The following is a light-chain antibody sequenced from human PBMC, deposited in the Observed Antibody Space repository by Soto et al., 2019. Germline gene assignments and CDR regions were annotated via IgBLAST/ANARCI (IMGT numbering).Light chain of an antibody. V-gene: IGKV3-15*01. CDR3: TAYAIRLHT. J-gene: IGKJ4*01. CDR2: GAS. CDR1: QSVSSN. Sequence: PTTLSWSPGERATLSCRASQSVSSNLAWYQQKPGQAPRLLIYGASTRATGIPARFSGSGSGTEFTLTINSLQSEDGTGYCSTAYAIRLHTFSGGGK.